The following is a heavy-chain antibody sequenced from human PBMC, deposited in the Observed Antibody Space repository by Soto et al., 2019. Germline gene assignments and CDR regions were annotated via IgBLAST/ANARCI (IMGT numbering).Heavy chain of an antibody. CDR3: ARGGSSDWQVALDI. J-gene: IGHJ3*02. CDR2: IKHSGSS. D-gene: IGHD6-19*01. Sequence: ASETLSLTCAVYAGSFSHYYWNWIRQSPGKGLEWIGKIKHSGSSNYNPSLRGRVSISVDMSKNQFSLRLTSVTAADTAVYYCARGGSSDWQVALDIWGQGTMVTVSS. CDR1: AGSFSHYY. V-gene: IGHV4-34*01.